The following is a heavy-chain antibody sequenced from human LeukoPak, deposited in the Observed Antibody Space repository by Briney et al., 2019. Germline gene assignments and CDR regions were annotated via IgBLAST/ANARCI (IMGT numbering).Heavy chain of an antibody. CDR2: INHSGST. Sequence: SETLSLTCAVYGGSFSGYYWSWIRQPPGKGLEWIGEINHSGSTNYNPSLKSRVTISVDTSKNQFFLKLSSVTAADTAVYYCARGRYVWGSYLYSPSFDYWGQGTLVTVSS. D-gene: IGHD3-16*02. CDR1: GGSFSGYY. V-gene: IGHV4-34*01. J-gene: IGHJ4*02. CDR3: ARGRYVWGSYLYSPSFDY.